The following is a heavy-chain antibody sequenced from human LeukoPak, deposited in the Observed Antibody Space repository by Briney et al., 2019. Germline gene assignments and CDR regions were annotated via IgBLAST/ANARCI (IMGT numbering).Heavy chain of an antibody. Sequence: GGSLRLSCAASGFTFSDYYMSWIRQAPGKGLEWVSSISSSSDYIYHADSVKGRFTISRDNPKKSLYLQMNSLRAEDTAVYYCARGPYTYSFYEDEPWGQGTLVTVSS. V-gene: IGHV3-11*06. CDR1: GFTFSDYY. J-gene: IGHJ5*02. CDR3: ARGPYTYSFYEDEP. CDR2: ISSSSDYI. D-gene: IGHD5/OR15-5a*01.